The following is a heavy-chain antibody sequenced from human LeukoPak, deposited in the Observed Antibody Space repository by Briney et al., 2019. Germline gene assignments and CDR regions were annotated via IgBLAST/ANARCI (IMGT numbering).Heavy chain of an antibody. D-gene: IGHD3-22*01. CDR2: ISSSSSYI. CDR3: ARDPYYYDSSGRH. J-gene: IGHJ4*02. CDR1: GFTLSSYS. Sequence: GSLRLSCAASGFTLSSYSMNWVRQAPGKGLEWVSSISSSSSYIYYADSVKGRFTISRDNAKNSLYLQMNSLRAEDTAVYYCARDPYYYDSSGRHWGQGTLVTVSS. V-gene: IGHV3-21*01.